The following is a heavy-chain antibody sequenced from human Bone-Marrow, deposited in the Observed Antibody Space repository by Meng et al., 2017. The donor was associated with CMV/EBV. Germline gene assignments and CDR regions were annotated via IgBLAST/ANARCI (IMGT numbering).Heavy chain of an antibody. J-gene: IGHJ3*02. V-gene: IGHV3-33*06. CDR3: AKDQEMATISAFDI. D-gene: IGHD5-24*01. Sequence: GGSLRLSCAASGFTFSSYGMHWVRQAPGKGLEWVAVIWYDGNNKYYADSVKGRFTISRDNSKNTLYLQMNSLRAEDTAVYYCAKDQEMATISAFDIWGQGTMVTVSS. CDR1: GFTFSSYG. CDR2: IWYDGNNK.